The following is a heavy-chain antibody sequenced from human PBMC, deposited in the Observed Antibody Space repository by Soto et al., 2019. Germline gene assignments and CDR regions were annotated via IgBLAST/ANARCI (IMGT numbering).Heavy chain of an antibody. Sequence: EVQLLESGGGLVQPGGSLRLSCAASRFTFSSYALTWVRKTPGKGLEWVSGLSGSGGSTYYADSVKGRFTISRDNSKNTLYLQMNSLRAEDTALYYCAKCPDTTWYYFDYWGQGTLVTVSS. CDR3: AKCPDTTWYYFDY. V-gene: IGHV3-23*01. CDR2: LSGSGGST. CDR1: RFTFSSYA. D-gene: IGHD2-8*02. J-gene: IGHJ4*02.